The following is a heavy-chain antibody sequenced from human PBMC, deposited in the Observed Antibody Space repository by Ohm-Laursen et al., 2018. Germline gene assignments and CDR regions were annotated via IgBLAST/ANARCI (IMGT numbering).Heavy chain of an antibody. CDR3: ARGRGYGYNY. V-gene: IGHV4-38-2*01. Sequence: TLSLTCAVSGFSISSGYFWGWIRQPPGKGLEWIGTIYHSGSTYYNPSLKSRVTISVDTSKNQFSLKLSSVTAADTAVYYCARGRGYGYNYWGQGTLVTVSS. CDR1: GFSISSGYF. J-gene: IGHJ4*02. CDR2: IYHSGST. D-gene: IGHD5-12*01.